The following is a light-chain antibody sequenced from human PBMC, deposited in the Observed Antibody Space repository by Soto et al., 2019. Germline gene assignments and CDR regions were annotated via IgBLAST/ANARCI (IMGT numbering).Light chain of an antibody. CDR3: QQRSNWPPN. CDR1: QSVSSY. Sequence: ILMRQSPATLSLSPGATATLSCRASQSVSSYLAWYQNKPGQAPRILIYDASNRATGIPARFSGSGSGTDFNLTISRLATEDFAVYYCQQRSNWPPNFGQGTRLEIK. CDR2: DAS. J-gene: IGKJ5*01. V-gene: IGKV3-11*01.